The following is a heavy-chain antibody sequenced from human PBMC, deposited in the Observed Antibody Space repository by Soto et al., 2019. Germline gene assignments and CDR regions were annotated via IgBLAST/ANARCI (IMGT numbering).Heavy chain of an antibody. V-gene: IGHV5-51*01. CDR1: GYSFSTYW. CDR3: ARHSLATQPGDY. CDR2: IYPGDSDT. Sequence: GESLKISCKASGYSFSTYWIAWVRQRPGKGLDWTGIIYPGDSDTRYSPSFQGQVTISVDNSIDTAYLEWTTLRASDSAMYYCARHSLATQPGDYWGQGTRVTVSS. D-gene: IGHD5-12*01. J-gene: IGHJ4*02.